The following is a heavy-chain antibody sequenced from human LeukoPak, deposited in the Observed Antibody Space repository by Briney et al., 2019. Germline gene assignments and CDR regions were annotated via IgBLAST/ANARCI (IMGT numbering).Heavy chain of an antibody. CDR2: IGPNGAST. CDR3: VKDLTGTWSFDY. D-gene: IGHD3-9*01. CDR1: GFIFSNHF. J-gene: IGHJ4*02. Sequence: GGSLRLSCSTSGFIFSNHFMHWVRQAPGKGLEYVSSIGPNGASTLYADSVKDRFTTSRDNSRNALYVQLTSLRLEDTALYYCVKDLTGTWSFDYWGQGTLVTVSS. V-gene: IGHV3-64*05.